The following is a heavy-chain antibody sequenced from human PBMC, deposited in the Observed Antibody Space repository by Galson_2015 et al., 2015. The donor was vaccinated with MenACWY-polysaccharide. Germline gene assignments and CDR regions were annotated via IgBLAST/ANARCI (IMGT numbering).Heavy chain of an antibody. V-gene: IGHV3-30-3*01. CDR3: ARDPMVAAPDYFDY. CDR2: IAHDDSNK. J-gene: IGHJ4*02. D-gene: IGHD2-15*01. Sequence: SLRLSCAASGFSFYNYAMHWVRQAPGKGLEWVAVIAHDDSNKFYADSVQGRFTISRDNSKNTLFLQMNSLRAEDTAVYYCARDPMVAAPDYFDYWGQGTLVTVSS. CDR1: GFSFYNYA.